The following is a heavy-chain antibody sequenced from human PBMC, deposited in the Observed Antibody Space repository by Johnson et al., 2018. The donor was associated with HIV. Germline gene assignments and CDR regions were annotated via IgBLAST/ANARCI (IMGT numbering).Heavy chain of an antibody. D-gene: IGHD6-6*01. J-gene: IGHJ3*02. CDR3: ARESLLITPRRDDAFDI. Sequence: GSLRLSCAASGFTFSSYYMSWVRQAPGKGLEWVANIKQDGSDKYYVDSVKGRFTISRDNAKNSLYLQMNSLTAEDTALYYCARESLLITPRRDDAFDIWGQGTMVTVSS. V-gene: IGHV3-7*05. CDR2: IKQDGSDK. CDR1: GFTFSSYY.